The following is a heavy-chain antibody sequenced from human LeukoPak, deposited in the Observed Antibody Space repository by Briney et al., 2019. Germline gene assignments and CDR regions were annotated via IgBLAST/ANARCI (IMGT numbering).Heavy chain of an antibody. CDR3: ASSADSSGYYANFDY. J-gene: IGHJ4*02. V-gene: IGHV4-30-2*01. CDR1: GGSISSGGYS. D-gene: IGHD3-22*01. Sequence: SQTLSLTCAVSGGSISSGGYSWSWIRQPPGKGLEWIGYIYHSGSTYYNPSLKSRVTISVDRSKNQFSLKLSSVTAADTAVYYRASSADSSGYYANFDYWGQGTLVTVSS. CDR2: IYHSGST.